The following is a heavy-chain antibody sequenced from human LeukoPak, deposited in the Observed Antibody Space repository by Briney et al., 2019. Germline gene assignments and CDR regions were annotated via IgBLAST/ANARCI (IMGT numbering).Heavy chain of an antibody. V-gene: IGHV4-59*08. CDR1: GGSISSYY. Sequence: PSETLSLTCTVSGGSISSYYWSWIRQPPGKGLEWIGHVYYSGSTNYNPSLKSRVTMSVATSKNQFSLKLSSVTAADTAVYYCASLRYCSGGSCFPKYFQHWGQGTLVTVSS. CDR3: ASLRYCSGGSCFPKYFQH. D-gene: IGHD2-15*01. CDR2: VYYSGST. J-gene: IGHJ1*01.